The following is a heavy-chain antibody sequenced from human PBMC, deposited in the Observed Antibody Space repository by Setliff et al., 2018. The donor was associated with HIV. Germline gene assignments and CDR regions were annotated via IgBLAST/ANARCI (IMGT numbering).Heavy chain of an antibody. CDR3: ARLHITQHYYYGMDV. D-gene: IGHD2-2*01. J-gene: IGHJ6*02. CDR2: VSYDGDS. Sequence: PSETLSLTCTVSRGSISGSEYYWGWIRQPPGKGLEWIGSVSYDGDSFYNPSLKSRVIISVDTSYSHFSLRLSSVTAADTAVYYCARLHITQHYYYGMDVWGQGTAVTVSS. V-gene: IGHV4-39*07. CDR1: RGSISGSEYY.